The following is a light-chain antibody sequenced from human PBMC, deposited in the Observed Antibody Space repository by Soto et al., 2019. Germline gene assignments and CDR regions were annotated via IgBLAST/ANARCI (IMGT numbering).Light chain of an antibody. Sequence: DIQMTQSPSTLSASVGDRVTITCRANESISNWLAWYQQKPGKAPKLLIYKVSNLESGVPSRFSGSGSGTELTLTISSLQPDDFATYYCQQFTTYSRTFGQGTKVDIK. CDR1: ESISNW. V-gene: IGKV1-5*03. CDR3: QQFTTYSRT. CDR2: KVS. J-gene: IGKJ1*01.